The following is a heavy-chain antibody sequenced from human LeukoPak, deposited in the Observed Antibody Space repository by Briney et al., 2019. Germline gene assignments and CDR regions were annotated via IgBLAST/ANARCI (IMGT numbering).Heavy chain of an antibody. CDR2: ISPYNGNT. Sequence: ASVKVSCKASGYTFTIYGISWVRQAPGQGLEWMGWISPYNGNTNYAQKLQGRVTMTTDTSTTTAYMELRSLRSDDTAVYYCAREMATIVNQFDYWGQGTLVTVSS. J-gene: IGHJ4*02. CDR1: GYTFTIYG. CDR3: AREMATIVNQFDY. D-gene: IGHD5-24*01. V-gene: IGHV1-18*01.